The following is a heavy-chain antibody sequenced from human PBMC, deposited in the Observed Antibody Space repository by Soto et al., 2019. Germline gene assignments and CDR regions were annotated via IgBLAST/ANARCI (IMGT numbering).Heavy chain of an antibody. Sequence: QVQLQESDPGLVRPSQTLSLTCTVSGGSISVGHDHWTWIRQPPGKGLEWIGYIHYSASVYYNPSLQSRLSLSVDTSKNLFSLKLASVTAADTAVYFCVREDDGGDRDYYGLDVWGQGTTVTVSS. CDR2: IHYSASV. D-gene: IGHD2-21*02. CDR1: GGSISVGHDH. V-gene: IGHV4-30-4*01. J-gene: IGHJ6*02. CDR3: VREDDGGDRDYYGLDV.